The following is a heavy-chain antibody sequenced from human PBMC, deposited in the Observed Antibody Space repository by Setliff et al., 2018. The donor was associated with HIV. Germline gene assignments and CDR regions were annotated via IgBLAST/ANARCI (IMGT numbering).Heavy chain of an antibody. Sequence: GASVKVSCKASGCIFTDYYIHWVRQAPGQGLEWMGWINPNGGYTNYAQKFLGRVTMTQDTSFTTAYLELSRLGSDDTAVYYCARSDHSSGYYYNFDYWGQGTLVTVSS. CDR3: ARSDHSSGYYYNFDY. CDR2: INPNGGYT. J-gene: IGHJ4*02. V-gene: IGHV1-2*02. CDR1: GCIFTDYY. D-gene: IGHD3-22*01.